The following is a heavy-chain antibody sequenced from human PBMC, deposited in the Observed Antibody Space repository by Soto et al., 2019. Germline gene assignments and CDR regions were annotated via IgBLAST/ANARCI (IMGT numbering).Heavy chain of an antibody. J-gene: IGHJ4*02. CDR1: GFTFSSYA. CDR3: ASLGYSYGGNLDY. CDR2: ISYDGSNK. Sequence: PGGSLRLSXAASGFTFSSYAMHWVRQAPGKGLEWVAVISYDGSNKYYADSVKGRFTISRDNSKNTLYLQMNSLRAEDTAVYYCASLGYSYGGNLDYWGQGTLVTVSS. V-gene: IGHV3-30-3*01. D-gene: IGHD5-18*01.